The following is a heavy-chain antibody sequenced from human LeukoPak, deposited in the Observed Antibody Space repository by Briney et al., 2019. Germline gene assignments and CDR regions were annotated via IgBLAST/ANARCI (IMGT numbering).Heavy chain of an antibody. CDR1: GFTFSSYW. J-gene: IGHJ4*02. Sequence: GGPLRLSCAASGFTFSSYWMSWVRQAPGKGLEWVANIKQDGSEKYYVDSVKGRFTISRDNAKNSLYLQMNSLRAEDTAVYYCAKGIAAIFFIFDYWGQGTLITVSS. V-gene: IGHV3-7*03. D-gene: IGHD3-9*01. CDR2: IKQDGSEK. CDR3: AKGIAAIFFIFDY.